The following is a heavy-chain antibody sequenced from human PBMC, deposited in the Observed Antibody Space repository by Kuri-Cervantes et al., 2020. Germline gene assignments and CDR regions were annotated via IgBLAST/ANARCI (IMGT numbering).Heavy chain of an antibody. Sequence: SETLSLTCAVYGGSFSGYYWSWIRQPPGKGLEWIGEINHSGSTNYNPSLKSRVTISVDTSRNQFSPKLSSVTAADTAVYYCARVYCSSTSCYRRYYSYMDVWGKGTTVTVSS. V-gene: IGHV4-34*01. J-gene: IGHJ6*03. D-gene: IGHD2-2*01. CDR1: GGSFSGYY. CDR2: INHSGST. CDR3: ARVYCSSTSCYRRYYSYMDV.